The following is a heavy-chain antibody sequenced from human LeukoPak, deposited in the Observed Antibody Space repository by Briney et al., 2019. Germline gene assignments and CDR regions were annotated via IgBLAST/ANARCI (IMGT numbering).Heavy chain of an antibody. CDR1: GGTFSSYT. V-gene: IGHV1-69*02. D-gene: IGHD3-22*01. CDR3: ARGPYYYDSSGQIDY. Sequence: ASVKVSCKASGGTFSSYTISWVRQAPGQGLEWMGRIIPILGIANYAQKFQGRVTITADKSTSTAYMELSSLRSEDTAVYYCARGPYYYDSSGQIDYWGQGTLVTVSS. J-gene: IGHJ4*02. CDR2: IIPILGIA.